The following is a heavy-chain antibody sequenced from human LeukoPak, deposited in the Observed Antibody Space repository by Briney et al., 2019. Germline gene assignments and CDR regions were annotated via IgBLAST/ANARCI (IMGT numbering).Heavy chain of an antibody. D-gene: IGHD3-10*01. V-gene: IGHV4-39*07. Sequence: SETLSLTCTVSGDSVSGSNYYWGWIRQPPGRGLEWIGSIYYSGITYYNPSLKSRVTISVDTSKNQFSLKLSSVTAADTAVYYCARDRHYYGSGTRNDYWGQGTLVTVSS. J-gene: IGHJ4*02. CDR2: IYYSGIT. CDR3: ARDRHYYGSGTRNDY. CDR1: GDSVSGSNYY.